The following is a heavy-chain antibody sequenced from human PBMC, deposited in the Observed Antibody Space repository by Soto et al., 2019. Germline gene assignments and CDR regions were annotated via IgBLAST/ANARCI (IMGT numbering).Heavy chain of an antibody. CDR2: IYHTARP. D-gene: IGHD3-3*02. CDR3: ARATEHWDYFAY. J-gene: IGHJ4*02. V-gene: IGHV4-30-2*01. CDR1: GGSISSGGYS. Sequence: PSETLSLTCTVSGGSISSGGYSWSWIRQPPGKGLEWIGYIYHTARPYYNPYLKSRVTISVDRSKNQFSLNLSSVTAADTAVYYCARATEHWDYFAYWGQGTLVTVSS.